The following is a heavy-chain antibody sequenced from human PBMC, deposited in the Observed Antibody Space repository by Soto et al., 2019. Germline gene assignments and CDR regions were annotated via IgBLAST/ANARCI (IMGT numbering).Heavy chain of an antibody. CDR1: GGSISSGGYY. V-gene: IGHV4-61*08. CDR2: IFYSGST. J-gene: IGHJ4*02. Sequence: PSETLSLTCTVSGGSISSGGYYWSWIRQPPGKGLEWIGYIFYSGSTNYNPSLKSRVTISVDRSKNQFSLKLSSVTAADTAVYYCVAGGGLPRYYWGQGTLVTVS. D-gene: IGHD5-12*01. CDR3: VAGGGLPRYY.